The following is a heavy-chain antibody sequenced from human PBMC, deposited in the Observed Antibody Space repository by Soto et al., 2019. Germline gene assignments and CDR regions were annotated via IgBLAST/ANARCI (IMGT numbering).Heavy chain of an antibody. V-gene: IGHV1-69*13. CDR3: ARGSAPFGH. CDR2: IIPIFGTA. Sequence: SVKVSCKASGYTFTSYYMHWVRQAPGQGLEWMGGIIPIFGTANYAQKFQGRVTITADESTSTAYMELSSLRSEDTAVYYCARGSAPFGHWGQGALVTVSS. CDR1: GYTFTSYY. D-gene: IGHD3-16*01. J-gene: IGHJ1*01.